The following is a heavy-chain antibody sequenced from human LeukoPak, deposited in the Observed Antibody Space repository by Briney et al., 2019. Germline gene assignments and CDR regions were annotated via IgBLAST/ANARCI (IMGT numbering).Heavy chain of an antibody. J-gene: IGHJ4*02. Sequence: ASVKVSCKASGYTFTSYGIIWVRQAPGQGLEWMGWISSYNGNTNYAQRLQGRVTMTTDTSTSTAYMELRSLRSDDTAVYYCARDRGSGWFVYWGQGSLVTVSS. CDR2: ISSYNGNT. D-gene: IGHD6-19*01. V-gene: IGHV1-18*01. CDR1: GYTFTSYG. CDR3: ARDRGSGWFVY.